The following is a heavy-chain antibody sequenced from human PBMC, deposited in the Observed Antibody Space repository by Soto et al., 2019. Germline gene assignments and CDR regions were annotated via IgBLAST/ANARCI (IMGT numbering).Heavy chain of an antibody. D-gene: IGHD5-12*01. Sequence: VQLVQSGAEVKKPGSSVKVSCKASGGTFSSYAISWVRQAPGQGLEWMGGIIPIFGTANYAQKFQGRVTITADESTSTAYMELSSLRSEDTAVYYCARGSGYDRAYYYYYGMDVWGQGTTVTVSS. V-gene: IGHV1-69*01. CDR1: GGTFSSYA. J-gene: IGHJ6*02. CDR2: IIPIFGTA. CDR3: ARGSGYDRAYYYYYGMDV.